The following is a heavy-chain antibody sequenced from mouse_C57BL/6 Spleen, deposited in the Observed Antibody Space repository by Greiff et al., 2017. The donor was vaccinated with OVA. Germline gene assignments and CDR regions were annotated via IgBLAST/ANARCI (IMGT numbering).Heavy chain of an antibody. CDR2: IDPSDSYT. V-gene: IGHV1-69*01. Sequence: QVQLQQPGAELVMPGASVKLSCKASGYTFTSYWMHWVKQRPGQGLEWIGEIDPSDSYTNYNQKFKGKSTLTVDKSSSTAYMQLSSLTSEDSAVYYCAHYSNYEWYFDVWGTGTTVTVSS. CDR3: AHYSNYEWYFDV. J-gene: IGHJ1*03. D-gene: IGHD2-5*01. CDR1: GYTFTSYW.